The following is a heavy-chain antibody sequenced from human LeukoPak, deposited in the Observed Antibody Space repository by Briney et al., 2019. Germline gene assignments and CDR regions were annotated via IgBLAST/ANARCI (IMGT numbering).Heavy chain of an antibody. J-gene: IGHJ6*02. Sequence: SETLSLTCTVSGVSISSYYWSWIRQPPGKGLEWIGYIYYSGSTNYNPSLKSRVTISVDTSKNQFSLKLSSVTAADTAVYYCARVPVDSSSWYWGYYYYGMDVWGQGTTVTVSS. CDR2: IYYSGST. CDR1: GVSISSYY. D-gene: IGHD6-13*01. CDR3: ARVPVDSSSWYWGYYYYGMDV. V-gene: IGHV4-59*01.